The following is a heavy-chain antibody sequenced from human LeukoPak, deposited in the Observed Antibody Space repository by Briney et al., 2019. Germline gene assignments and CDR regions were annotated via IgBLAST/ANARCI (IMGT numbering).Heavy chain of an antibody. CDR2: INSDGSST. CDR1: GFTFSSYW. J-gene: IGHJ6*02. V-gene: IGHV3-74*01. CDR3: ARDWPLLWFGELWARDYYYGMDV. D-gene: IGHD3-10*01. Sequence: GGSLRLSCAASGFTFSSYWMHWVRQAPGKGLVWVSRINSDGSSTSYADSVKGRFTISRDNAKNTLYLQMNSLRAEDTAVYYCARDWPLLWFGELWARDYYYGMDVWGQGTTVTVSS.